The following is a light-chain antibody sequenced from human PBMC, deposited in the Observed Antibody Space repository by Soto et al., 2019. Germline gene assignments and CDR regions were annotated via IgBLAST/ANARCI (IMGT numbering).Light chain of an antibody. CDR3: QHYGSSRLVT. CDR1: QSVSSSY. J-gene: IGKJ5*01. Sequence: EIVLTQSPGTLSLSPGERATLSCRASQSVSSSYLAWYQQKPGQAPRLLIYGASSRATGIPDRFSGSGSGTDFTLTISRLEPEDFAVYYCQHYGSSRLVTFGQGTRLEIK. V-gene: IGKV3-20*01. CDR2: GAS.